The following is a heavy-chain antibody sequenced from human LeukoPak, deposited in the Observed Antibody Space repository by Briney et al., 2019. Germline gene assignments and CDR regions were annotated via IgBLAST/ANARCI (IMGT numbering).Heavy chain of an antibody. D-gene: IGHD3-22*01. CDR1: GFTFINAW. J-gene: IGHJ2*01. CDR2: IKQDGSEK. Sequence: GGSLRLSCAASGFTFINAWMAWVRQAPGKGLEWVANIKQDGSEKYYVDSVKGRFTISRDNAKNSLYLQMNSLRAEDTAVYYCARFQLAYYDSSGYYPRGYWYFDLWGRGTLVTVSS. V-gene: IGHV3-7*01. CDR3: ARFQLAYYDSSGYYPRGYWYFDL.